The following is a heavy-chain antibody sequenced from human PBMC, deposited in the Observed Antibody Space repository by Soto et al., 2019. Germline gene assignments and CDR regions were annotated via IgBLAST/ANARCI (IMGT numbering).Heavy chain of an antibody. V-gene: IGHV3-23*01. D-gene: IGHD3-9*01. CDR1: GFTFSSYA. CDR2: ISGSGGST. Sequence: GGSLRLSCAASGFTFSSYAMSWVRQAPGKGLEWVSAISGSGGSTYYADSVKGRFTISRDNSKNTLYLQMNSLRAEDTAVYYCAKDRDYDILTGYYREYFQHWGQGTLVTVSS. CDR3: AKDRDYDILTGYYREYFQH. J-gene: IGHJ1*01.